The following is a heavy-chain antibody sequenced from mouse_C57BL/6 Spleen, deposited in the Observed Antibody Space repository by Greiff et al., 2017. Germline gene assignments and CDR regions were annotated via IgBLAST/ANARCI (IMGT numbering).Heavy chain of an antibody. CDR3: ARDTTVVAKGYYFDY. D-gene: IGHD1-1*01. CDR2: INPSTGGT. V-gene: IGHV1-42*01. J-gene: IGHJ2*01. CDR1: GYSFTGYY. Sequence: DVKLVESGPELVKPGASVKISCKASGYSFTGYYMNWVKQSPEKSLEWIGEINPSTGGTTYNQKFKAKATLTVDKSSSTAYMQLKSLTSEDSAVYYCARDTTVVAKGYYFDYWGQGTTLTVSS.